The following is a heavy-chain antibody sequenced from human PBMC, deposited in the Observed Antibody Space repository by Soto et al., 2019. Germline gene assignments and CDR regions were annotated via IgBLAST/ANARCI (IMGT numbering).Heavy chain of an antibody. J-gene: IGHJ4*02. CDR1: GFTFSSYA. CDR3: ARPWAPYYYDSSGYYAVGFDY. D-gene: IGHD3-22*01. Sequence: QVQLVESGGGVVQPGRSLRLSCAASGFTFSSYAMHWVRQAPGKGLEWVAVISYDGSNKYYADSVKGRFTISRDNSKNKLYLQMNSLRAEDTAVYYCARPWAPYYYDSSGYYAVGFDYWGQGTLVTVSS. CDR2: ISYDGSNK. V-gene: IGHV3-30-3*01.